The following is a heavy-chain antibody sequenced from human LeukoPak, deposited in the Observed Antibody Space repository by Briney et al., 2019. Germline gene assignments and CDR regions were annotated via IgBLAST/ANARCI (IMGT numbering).Heavy chain of an antibody. D-gene: IGHD3-10*01. CDR1: GGSISSSAFY. V-gene: IGHV4-61*05. J-gene: IGHJ6*03. CDR3: ARRAYGSGSYYRERYYMDV. Sequence: PSETLSLTCTVSGGSISSSAFYWGWIRQPPGKGLEWIGYIYYSGSTNYNPSLKSRVTISVDTSKNQFSLKLSSVTAADTAVYYCARRAYGSGSYYRERYYMDVWGKGTTVTISS. CDR2: IYYSGST.